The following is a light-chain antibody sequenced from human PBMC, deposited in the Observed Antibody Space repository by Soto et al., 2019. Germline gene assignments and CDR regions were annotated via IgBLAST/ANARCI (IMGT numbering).Light chain of an antibody. J-gene: IGKJ5*01. CDR2: GAS. Sequence: EIVLTQSPGTLYLSPGERATLSCRASQSVSSSFLAWFQQKPGQAPRLLIYGASSRATGIPDRFSGSGSGKDFTLTISRLEPEDFAVYYCQQYSSSPITFGQGTRLEIK. CDR3: QQYSSSPIT. CDR1: QSVSSSF. V-gene: IGKV3-20*01.